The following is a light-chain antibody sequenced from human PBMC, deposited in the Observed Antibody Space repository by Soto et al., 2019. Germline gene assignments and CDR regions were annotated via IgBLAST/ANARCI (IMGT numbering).Light chain of an antibody. V-gene: IGLV2-14*03. J-gene: IGLJ1*01. Sequence: QSALTQPASVSGSPGQSITISCTGTISDVGSDIHVSWFQHHPGKAPKLVIYDVNNRPSDVSRRFSGSKSGNTASLTISGLQAEDEADYFCSSFTNGRPPYVFGTGTNLTVL. CDR2: DVN. CDR1: ISDVGSDIH. CDR3: SSFTNGRPPYV.